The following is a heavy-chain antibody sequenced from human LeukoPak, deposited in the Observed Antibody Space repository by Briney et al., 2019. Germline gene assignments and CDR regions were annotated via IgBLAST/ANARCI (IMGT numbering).Heavy chain of an antibody. D-gene: IGHD3-22*01. J-gene: IGHJ4*02. CDR1: GYSISSGYY. Sequence: PSETLSLTCAVSGYSISSGYYWGWIRQPPGKGLEWIGSIYHSGSTYYNPSLKSRVTISVDTSKNQFSLKLSSVTAADTAAYYCAGDSSGYVDYWGQGTLVTVSS. CDR3: AGDSSGYVDY. CDR2: IYHSGST. V-gene: IGHV4-38-2*01.